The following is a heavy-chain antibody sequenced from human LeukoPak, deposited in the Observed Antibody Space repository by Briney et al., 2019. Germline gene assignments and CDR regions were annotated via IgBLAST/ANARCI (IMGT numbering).Heavy chain of an antibody. D-gene: IGHD3-16*02. CDR3: ARSEYDYVWGSYRYSPYYFDY. J-gene: IGHJ4*02. CDR1: GGSFSGYY. V-gene: IGHV4-34*01. Sequence: PSETLSLTCAVYGGSFSGYYWSWIRKPPGKGLERIGEINHSGSTNYNPSLKSRVTISIDTSKNQFSLKLSSVTAADTAVYYCARSEYDYVWGSYRYSPYYFDYWGQGTLVTVSS. CDR2: INHSGST.